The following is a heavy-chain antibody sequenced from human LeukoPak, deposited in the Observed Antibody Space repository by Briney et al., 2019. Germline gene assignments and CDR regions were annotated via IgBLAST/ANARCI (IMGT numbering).Heavy chain of an antibody. V-gene: IGHV3-48*01. CDR2: ISSSSTI. CDR1: GFTFSSYS. D-gene: IGHD2-2*01. Sequence: GGSLRLSCAASGFTFSSYSMNWVRQAPGKGLEWVSYISSSSTIYYADSVKGRFTISRDNAKNTLYLQMNSLRAEDTAVYYCAKSAPKGILIVPTAMGMDVWGKGTTVTVSS. J-gene: IGHJ6*03. CDR3: AKSAPKGILIVPTAMGMDV.